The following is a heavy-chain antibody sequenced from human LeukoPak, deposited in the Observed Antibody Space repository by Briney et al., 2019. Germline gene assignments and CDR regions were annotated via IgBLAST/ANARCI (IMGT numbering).Heavy chain of an antibody. Sequence: ASVKVSCKASGYTFTSYAIHWVRQAPEQRLEWLGWINGGNGNTKYSQKFQDRVTITRDTSASTAYMELSSLRSEDTAVYYCARDLTMIRGAAFYYYYGMDVWGKGTTVTVSS. D-gene: IGHD3-10*01. V-gene: IGHV1-3*01. J-gene: IGHJ6*04. CDR3: ARDLTMIRGAAFYYYYGMDV. CDR2: INGGNGNT. CDR1: GYTFTSYA.